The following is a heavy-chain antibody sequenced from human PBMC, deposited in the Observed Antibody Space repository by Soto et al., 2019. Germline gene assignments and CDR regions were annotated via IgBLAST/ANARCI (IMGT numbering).Heavy chain of an antibody. V-gene: IGHV4-34*01. CDR3: ARGLITGSHYSGGWYYFDS. CDR2: INHSGSA. J-gene: IGHJ4*02. D-gene: IGHD6-19*01. Sequence: ASETLSPTCAVYGESFSGYIWTRIPQTPGEGVQWIGQINHSGSAYYNPSLKSRVTISVHTSNSQFSLELSSVTAADTAVYYCARGLITGSHYSGGWYYFDSWGQGTQVTVSS. CDR1: GESFSGYI.